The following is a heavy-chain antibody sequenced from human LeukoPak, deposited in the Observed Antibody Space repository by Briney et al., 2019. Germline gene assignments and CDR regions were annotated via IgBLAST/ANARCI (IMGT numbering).Heavy chain of an antibody. CDR2: ISGSDSST. CDR1: GFSFSNYA. D-gene: IGHD3-22*01. Sequence: GGSLRLSCAASGFSFSNYAMSWVRQAPGKGLEWVSAISGSDSSTYYADSVKGRFTISRDNSKNTLYLQMNSLRAEDTAVYYCAKPMIVVRAAFDIWGQGTMVTDSS. J-gene: IGHJ3*02. V-gene: IGHV3-23*01. CDR3: AKPMIVVRAAFDI.